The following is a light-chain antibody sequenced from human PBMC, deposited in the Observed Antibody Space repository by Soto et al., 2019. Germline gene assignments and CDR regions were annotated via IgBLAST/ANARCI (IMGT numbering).Light chain of an antibody. Sequence: EIVLTQSPATLSLSPGERATLSCKTSQSTSSYLAWYQHRPGQTPRLLIYDVSNRATGIPARFSGSGSGTDITLTISSLEPEDFAVYYCQQRNRWPPVYTFGQGTKLEI. J-gene: IGKJ2*01. CDR2: DVS. CDR1: QSTSSY. CDR3: QQRNRWPPVYT. V-gene: IGKV3-11*01.